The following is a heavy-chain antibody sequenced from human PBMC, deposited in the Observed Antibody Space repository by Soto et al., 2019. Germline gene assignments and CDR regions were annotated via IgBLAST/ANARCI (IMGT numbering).Heavy chain of an antibody. CDR3: ARDPAAAAYYFDS. CDR1: GYTNSIYA. V-gene: IGHV1-3*01. CDR2: INVDKGNT. J-gene: IGHJ4*02. Sequence: VNLSRKGFGYTNSIYARYRERKKPGQRPEWMGWINVDKGNTKHSQKFQGRVTITRDAYASRAYMELSSLRSEDTAVYYCARDPAAAAYYFDSWGQGTLVTVFS. D-gene: IGHD6-13*01.